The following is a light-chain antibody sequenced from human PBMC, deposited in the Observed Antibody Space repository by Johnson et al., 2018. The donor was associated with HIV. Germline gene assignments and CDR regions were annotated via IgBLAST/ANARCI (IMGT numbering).Light chain of an antibody. CDR2: DNN. CDR3: GTWDSSLSYV. Sequence: QSVLTQPPSVSAAPGQKVTISCSGSSSNIGNNYVSWYQQLPGTAPKLLIYDNNKRPSGIPDRFSGSKSGTSATLGITGLQTGDEADYYCGTWDSSLSYVFGTGPKVTVL. V-gene: IGLV1-51*01. J-gene: IGLJ1*01. CDR1: SSNIGNNY.